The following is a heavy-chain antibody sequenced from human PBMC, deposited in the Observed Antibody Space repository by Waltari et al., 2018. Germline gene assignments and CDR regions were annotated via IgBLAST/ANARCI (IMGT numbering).Heavy chain of an antibody. D-gene: IGHD6-13*01. Sequence: QVTLRESGPALVKPTQTLTLTCTFSGFSLSTSGMCVSWIRQPPGKALEWLARIDWDDDKYYSTALKTRLTMSKDTSKNQVVLTMTNMDPVDTATYYCARIHRYSSSLRGDAFEIWGQGTMVTVSS. CDR1: GFSLSTSGMC. V-gene: IGHV2-70*15. CDR2: IDWDDDK. J-gene: IGHJ3*02. CDR3: ARIHRYSSSLRGDAFEI.